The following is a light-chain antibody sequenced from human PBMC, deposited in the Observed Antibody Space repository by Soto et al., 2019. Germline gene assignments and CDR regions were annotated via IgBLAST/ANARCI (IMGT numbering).Light chain of an antibody. CDR1: QSVLYSSTNKNS. CDR3: QQYYNTPFT. CDR2: WAS. J-gene: IGKJ3*01. Sequence: DIVMTQSPDSLAVSLGERATINCKCSQSVLYSSTNKNSLAWYQQKPGQPPKLLIYWASTRESGVPDRFSGSGSGTDFTLTISSLQAEDVAVYYCQQYYNTPFTFGPGTKVGIK. V-gene: IGKV4-1*01.